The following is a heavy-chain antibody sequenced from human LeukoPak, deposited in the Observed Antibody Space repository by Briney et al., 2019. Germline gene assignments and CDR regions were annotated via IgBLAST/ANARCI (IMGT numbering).Heavy chain of an antibody. Sequence: SETLSLTCAVYGGSLSDYYWTWIRQSPGKGLEWIGEINHSGATDYNPSLKSRVTISVDTSKNQFSLKARSVTAADTAVYYCARRVRGVIVSFYYYNGMDVWGQGTTVTVSS. CDR3: ARRVRGVIVSFYYYNGMDV. D-gene: IGHD3-10*01. V-gene: IGHV4-34*01. CDR1: GGSLSDYY. J-gene: IGHJ6*02. CDR2: INHSGAT.